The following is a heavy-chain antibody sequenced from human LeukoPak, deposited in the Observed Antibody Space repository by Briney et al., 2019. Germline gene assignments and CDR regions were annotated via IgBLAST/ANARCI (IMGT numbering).Heavy chain of an antibody. J-gene: IGHJ4*02. CDR3: ASYVWGSFFDY. CDR1: GFTVSSNY. CDR2: IYSGGST. Sequence: QPGGSLRLSCAASGFTVSSNYMSWVRQAPGKGLEWVSVIYSGGSTYYADSVKGRFTISRDNSKNTLYLQMNSLRAEDTAVYYCASYVWGSFFDYWGQGTLVTVSS. D-gene: IGHD3-16*01. V-gene: IGHV3-53*01.